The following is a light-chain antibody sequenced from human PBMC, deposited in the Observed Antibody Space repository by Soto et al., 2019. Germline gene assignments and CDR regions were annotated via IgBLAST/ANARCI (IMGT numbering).Light chain of an antibody. V-gene: IGKV4-1*01. CDR1: QSVLYSSNNKNY. CDR2: WAS. Sequence: DIVMTQSPDSLPVSLGERATINCKSSQSVLYSSNNKNYLAWYQQKPGQHPKLLIYWASTRESGVPDRFSGSGSGTDFTLTISSLQAEDVAVYYCQQYYSTPPTFGQGTKLEIK. J-gene: IGKJ2*01. CDR3: QQYYSTPPT.